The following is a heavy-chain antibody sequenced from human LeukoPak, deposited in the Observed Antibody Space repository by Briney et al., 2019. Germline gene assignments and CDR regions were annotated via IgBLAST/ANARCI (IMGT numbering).Heavy chain of an antibody. J-gene: IGHJ4*02. V-gene: IGHV3-53*01. CDR3: ARGQVVISEYYFDY. Sequence: GGSLRLSCAASGFTVSSNYMSWVRKAPGKGLEGVSVIYSGGSTYYADSVKGRFTISTDNSKNTLYLRMNSLRAEDTAVYYCARGQVVISEYYFDYWGQGTLVTVSS. CDR2: IYSGGST. CDR1: GFTVSSNY. D-gene: IGHD3-22*01.